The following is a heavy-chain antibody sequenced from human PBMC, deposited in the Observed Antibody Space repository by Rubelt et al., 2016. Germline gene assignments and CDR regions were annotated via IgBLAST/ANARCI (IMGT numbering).Heavy chain of an antibody. V-gene: IGHV1-18*01. CDR2: ISAYNGNP. D-gene: IGHD3-10*01. CDR3: ARDGAFPLGSGFEKRSDY. CDR1: GYTFTSYG. Sequence: QVQLVQSGAEVKKPGASVKVSCKASGYTFTSYGISWVRQAPGQGLEWMGLISAYNGNPNYAQKLQVRVTMTTDTSTSTAYMELMSLRSDDTAVYYCARDGAFPLGSGFEKRSDYWGQGTLVTVSS. J-gene: IGHJ4*02.